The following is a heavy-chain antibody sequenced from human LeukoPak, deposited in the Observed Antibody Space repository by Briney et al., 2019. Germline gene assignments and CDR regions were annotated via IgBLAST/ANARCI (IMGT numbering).Heavy chain of an antibody. CDR1: GFTFSSYG. V-gene: IGHV3-30*18. Sequence: GGSLRLSCAASGFTFSSYGMHWVRQAPGKGLEWVAVISYDGSNKYYADSVKGRFTISRDNSKNTLYLQMNSLRAEDTAVYYCAKASYGYFDYWGQGTLVTVSS. CDR3: AKASYGYFDY. J-gene: IGHJ4*02. CDR2: ISYDGSNK. D-gene: IGHD5-18*01.